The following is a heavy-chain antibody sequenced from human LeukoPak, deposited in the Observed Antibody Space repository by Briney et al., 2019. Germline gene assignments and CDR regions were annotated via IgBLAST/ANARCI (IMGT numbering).Heavy chain of an antibody. D-gene: IGHD4/OR15-4a*01. CDR1: GGSISSYY. CDR3: ARMELLTTGVGMDV. Sequence: PSETLSLTCTVSGGSISSYYWSWIRQPPGKGLEWIGYIYYSGSTNYNPSLKSRVTISVDTSKNQFSLKLSSVTAADTAVYYCARMELLTTGVGMDVWGQGTTVTVSS. V-gene: IGHV4-59*01. J-gene: IGHJ6*02. CDR2: IYYSGST.